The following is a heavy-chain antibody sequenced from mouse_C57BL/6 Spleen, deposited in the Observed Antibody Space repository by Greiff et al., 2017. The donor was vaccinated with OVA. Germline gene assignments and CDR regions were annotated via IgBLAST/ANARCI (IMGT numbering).Heavy chain of an antibody. D-gene: IGHD3-2*02. CDR1: GFSLTSYG. V-gene: IGHV2-6*01. J-gene: IGHJ4*01. CDR3: ARHSSGLYYAMDY. CDR2: IWGVGST. Sequence: QVQLKESGPGLVVPSQSLSITCTVSGFSLTSYGVDWVRQSPGKGLEWLGVIWGVGSTNYNSALKSRLSISKDNSKSQVFLKMNSLQTDDTAMYYCARHSSGLYYAMDYWGQGTSVTVSS.